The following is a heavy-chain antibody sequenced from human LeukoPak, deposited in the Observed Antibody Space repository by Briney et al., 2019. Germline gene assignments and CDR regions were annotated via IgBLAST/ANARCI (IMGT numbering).Heavy chain of an antibody. CDR1: GLTFSSYS. D-gene: IGHD3-22*01. CDR3: ARSRYDSSGYYGIIGD. CDR2: ISSSSTYI. V-gene: IGHV3-21*01. Sequence: GGSLRLSCAASGLTFSSYSMNWVRQAPGKGLEWVSSISSSSTYIYYADSVKGRFTISRDNAKNSLYLEMNSLRAEDTAVYYCARSRYDSSGYYGIIGDWGQGTLVTVSS. J-gene: IGHJ4*02.